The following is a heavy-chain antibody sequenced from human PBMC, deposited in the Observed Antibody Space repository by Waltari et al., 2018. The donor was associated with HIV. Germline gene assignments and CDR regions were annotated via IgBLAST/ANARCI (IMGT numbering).Heavy chain of an antibody. Sequence: QVQLVQSGAEVKKPGSSVKVSCKASGGTFSSYAISWVRQAPGQGLEWMGGIIPIFGTANYAQKFQGRVTITADKSTSTAYMELSSLRSEDTAVYYCARDPKKYYYDSSGYYTPGYYYGMDVWGQGTTVTVSS. CDR1: GGTFSSYA. CDR2: IIPIFGTA. V-gene: IGHV1-69*06. D-gene: IGHD3-22*01. J-gene: IGHJ6*02. CDR3: ARDPKKYYYDSSGYYTPGYYYGMDV.